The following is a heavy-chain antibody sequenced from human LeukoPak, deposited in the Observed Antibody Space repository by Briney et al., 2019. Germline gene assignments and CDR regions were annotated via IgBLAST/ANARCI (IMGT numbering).Heavy chain of an antibody. Sequence: GETLRLSCAASGFTFSSYGMSWVRQAPGKGLEWVSSISSSSSYIYYADSVKGRFTISRDNAKNSLYLQMNSLRAEDTAVYYCARCKNDYGDYVFDYWGQGTLVTVSS. CDR1: GFTFSSYG. D-gene: IGHD4-17*01. CDR3: ARCKNDYGDYVFDY. V-gene: IGHV3-21*01. CDR2: ISSSSSYI. J-gene: IGHJ4*02.